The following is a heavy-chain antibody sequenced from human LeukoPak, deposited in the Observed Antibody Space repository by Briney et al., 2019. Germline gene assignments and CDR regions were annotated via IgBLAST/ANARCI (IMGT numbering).Heavy chain of an antibody. CDR3: ARDGDSSSWYFS. D-gene: IGHD6-13*01. CDR1: GGTFSSYA. CDR2: IIPIFGTA. J-gene: IGHJ4*02. V-gene: IGHV1-69*13. Sequence: GASVKVSCKASGGTFSSYAISWVRQAPGQGLEWMGGIIPIFGTANYAQKFRGGVTITADESTSTAYMELSSLRSEDTAVYYCARDGDSSSWYFSWGQGTLVTVSS.